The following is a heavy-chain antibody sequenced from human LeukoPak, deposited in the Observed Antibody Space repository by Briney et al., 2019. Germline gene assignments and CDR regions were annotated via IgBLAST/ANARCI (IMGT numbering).Heavy chain of an antibody. CDR1: GFTVSSNY. Sequence: PGGSLRLSCAASGFTVSSNYMSWVRQAPGKGLEWVSVIYSGGSTYYADSVKGRFIISRDKSKNMLYLQMNGLRAEDTAIYYCAKGQELDDGVFDSWGQGTLVTVSS. D-gene: IGHD1-1*01. CDR2: IYSGGST. CDR3: AKGQELDDGVFDS. V-gene: IGHV3-53*01. J-gene: IGHJ4*02.